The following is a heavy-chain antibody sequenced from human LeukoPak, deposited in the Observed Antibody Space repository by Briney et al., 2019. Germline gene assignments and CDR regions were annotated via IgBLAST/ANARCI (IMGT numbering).Heavy chain of an antibody. J-gene: IGHJ4*02. CDR1: GFTFSSYS. Sequence: GGSLRLSCAASGFTFSSYSMNWVRQAPGKGLEWVSSISSSSSYIYYADSVKGRFTISRDNAKNSLYLQMNSLRAEDTAVYYCARTYSGYDRCFDYWGQGTLVTVSS. CDR2: ISSSSSYI. CDR3: ARTYSGYDRCFDY. V-gene: IGHV3-21*01. D-gene: IGHD5-12*01.